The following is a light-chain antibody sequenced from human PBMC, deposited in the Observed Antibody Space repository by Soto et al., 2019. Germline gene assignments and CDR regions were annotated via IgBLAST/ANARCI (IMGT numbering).Light chain of an antibody. CDR1: QSVSRY. V-gene: IGKV3-11*01. Sequence: EIVLTQFPATLSLSPGERATLSCRASQSVSRYLAWYQQKPGQAPRLLIYDVSIRATGIPARFSGSGSGTAFTLTITSLEPEDFAVYFCQQRSDWPITFGQGTRLEIK. J-gene: IGKJ5*01. CDR3: QQRSDWPIT. CDR2: DVS.